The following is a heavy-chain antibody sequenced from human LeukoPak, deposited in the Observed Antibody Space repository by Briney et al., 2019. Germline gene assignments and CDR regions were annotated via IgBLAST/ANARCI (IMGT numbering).Heavy chain of an antibody. Sequence: QSGGSLRLSCAASGFTFNNAWMTWVRQAPGKGLEWVSAISGSGGSTYYADSVKGRFTISRDNSKNTLYLQMNSLRAEDTAVYYCAKHYDSSGYYPPYYFDCWGQGTLVTVSS. J-gene: IGHJ4*02. D-gene: IGHD3-22*01. CDR1: GFTFNNAW. CDR2: ISGSGGST. CDR3: AKHYDSSGYYPPYYFDC. V-gene: IGHV3-23*01.